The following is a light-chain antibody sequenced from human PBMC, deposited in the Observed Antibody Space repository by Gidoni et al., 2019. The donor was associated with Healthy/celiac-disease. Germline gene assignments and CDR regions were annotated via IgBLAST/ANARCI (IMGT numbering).Light chain of an antibody. V-gene: IGLV2-23*01. CDR2: EGS. CDR3: CSYAGSRRV. CDR1: SSDVGSYNL. J-gene: IGLJ1*01. Sequence: QSALTQPASVSGSPGQSITISCTGTSSDVGSYNLVSVYQQPPGKAPKLMIYEGSKRPSGVSNRFSGSKSGNTASLTISGLQAEDEADYYCCSYAGSRRVFGTGTKVTVL.